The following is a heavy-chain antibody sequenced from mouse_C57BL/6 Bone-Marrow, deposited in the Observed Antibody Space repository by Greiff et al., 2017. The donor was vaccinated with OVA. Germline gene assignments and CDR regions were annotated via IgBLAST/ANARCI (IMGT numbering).Heavy chain of an antibody. CDR2: IYPRSGNT. Sequence: QVQLQQSGAELARPGASVKLSCKASGYTFTSYGISWVKQRTGQGLEWIGEIYPRSGNTYYNEKFKGKATLTADKSSSTAYMELRSLTSEDSAVYFDARERIYNYDAECYFDVWGTGTTVTVSS. CDR3: ARERIYNYDAECYFDV. D-gene: IGHD2-4*01. J-gene: IGHJ1*03. V-gene: IGHV1-81*01. CDR1: GYTFTSYG.